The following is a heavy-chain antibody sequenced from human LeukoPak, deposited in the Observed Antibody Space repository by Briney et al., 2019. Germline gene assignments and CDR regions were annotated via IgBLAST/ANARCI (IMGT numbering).Heavy chain of an antibody. J-gene: IGHJ4*02. CDR3: ARLRDGRWLLEY. CDR2: INYSGTT. CDR1: GGSISSSGYY. D-gene: IGHD5-24*01. Sequence: SETLSLTCTASGGSISSSGYYWGWIRQPPGKGLAWIASINYSGTTYYNPSLKSRVTISEDRSKNQFSLKLSSVTAADTAVYYCARLRDGRWLLEYWGQGTLVTVSS. V-gene: IGHV4-39*01.